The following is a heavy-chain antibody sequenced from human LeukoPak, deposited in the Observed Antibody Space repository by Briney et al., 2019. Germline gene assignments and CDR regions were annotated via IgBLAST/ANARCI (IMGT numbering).Heavy chain of an antibody. CDR3: ARLENMGNSYYYMDV. Sequence: SETLSLTCTVSGGSISSYYWSWIRQPPGKGPEWIGYIYTSGSTNYNPSLKSRVSISLDTSKNQFSLRLSSVTAADTAVYYCARLENMGNSYYYMDVWGKGTTVAVSS. CDR1: GGSISSYY. CDR2: IYTSGST. V-gene: IGHV4-4*09. D-gene: IGHD1-26*01. J-gene: IGHJ6*03.